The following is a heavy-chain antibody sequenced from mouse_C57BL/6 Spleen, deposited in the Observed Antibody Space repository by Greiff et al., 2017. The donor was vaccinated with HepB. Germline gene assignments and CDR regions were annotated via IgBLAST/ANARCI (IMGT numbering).Heavy chain of an antibody. CDR2: IYPGSGST. V-gene: IGHV1-55*01. Sequence: QVQLQQSGAELVKPGASVKMSCKASGYTFTSYWITWVKQRPGQGLKWIGDIYPGSGSTNYNEKFKSKATLTVDTSSSTAYMQLSSLTSEDSAVYYCARNYGSSSYFDYWGQGTTLTVSS. D-gene: IGHD1-1*01. CDR1: GYTFTSYW. J-gene: IGHJ2*01. CDR3: ARNYGSSSYFDY.